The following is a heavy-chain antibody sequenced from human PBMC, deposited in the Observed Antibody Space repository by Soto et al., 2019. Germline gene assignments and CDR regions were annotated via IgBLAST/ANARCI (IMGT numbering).Heavy chain of an antibody. D-gene: IGHD6-13*01. Sequence: KASETLSLTCTVSGGSVSSGSYYWSWIRQSPGKGLEWIGYIYYSGSTNYNPSLKSRVTISVDTSKNQFSLKLSSVTAADTAVYYCARLTQNWYPPRWGQGTLVTVSS. J-gene: IGHJ4*02. CDR1: GGSVSSGSYY. CDR2: IYYSGST. CDR3: ARLTQNWYPPR. V-gene: IGHV4-61*01.